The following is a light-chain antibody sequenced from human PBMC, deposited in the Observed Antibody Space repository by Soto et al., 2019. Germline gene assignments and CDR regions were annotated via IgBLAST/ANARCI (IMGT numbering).Light chain of an antibody. J-gene: IGKJ3*01. V-gene: IGKV1-39*01. CDR2: AAS. CDR1: QSMSSY. CDR3: QQSYSTPFT. Sequence: DIQMTQSPSSLSASVGDRVTITCRASQSMSSYLNWYQQKPGKAPKLLIYAASSLQSGVPSRFSGSGSGTDFTLTISSLQPEDFATYYCQQSYSTPFTFGPVTKVDIK.